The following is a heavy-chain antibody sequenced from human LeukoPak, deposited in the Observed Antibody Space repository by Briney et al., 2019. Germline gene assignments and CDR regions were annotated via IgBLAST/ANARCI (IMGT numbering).Heavy chain of an antibody. CDR2: IRQDGNKI. J-gene: IGHJ2*01. CDR3: AKRGIVAEHYFDL. V-gene: IGHV3-7*01. CDR1: GFIFSTYW. Sequence: PGGSLRLSCAASGFIFSTYWMSWVRQAPGKGLEWVANIRQDGNKIYYVDSVKGRFTISRDNAKNSLYLQMHSLRAEDTAVYYCAKRGIVAEHYFDLWGRGTLVTVSS. D-gene: IGHD1-26*01.